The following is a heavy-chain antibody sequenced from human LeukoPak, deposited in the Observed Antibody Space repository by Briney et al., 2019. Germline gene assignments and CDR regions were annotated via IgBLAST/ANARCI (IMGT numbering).Heavy chain of an antibody. CDR1: GFTFSSYE. V-gene: IGHV3-48*03. CDR2: ISSSGSTI. CDR3: AKAAYGSESYYDPFDY. J-gene: IGHJ4*02. Sequence: HTGGSLRLSCAASGFTFSSYEMNWVRQAPGKGLEWVSYISSSGSTIYYADSVKGRFTISRDNAKNSLYLQMNSLRAEDTAVYYCAKAAYGSESYYDPFDYWGQGTLVTVSS. D-gene: IGHD3-10*01.